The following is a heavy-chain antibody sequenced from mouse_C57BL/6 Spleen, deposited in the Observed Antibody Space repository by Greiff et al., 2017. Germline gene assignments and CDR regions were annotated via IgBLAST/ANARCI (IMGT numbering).Heavy chain of an antibody. V-gene: IGHV1-55*01. CDR2: IYPGSGST. CDR3: AKGTVVAVDWYFDV. J-gene: IGHJ1*03. D-gene: IGHD1-1*01. Sequence: VQLQQPGAELVKPGASVKMSCKASGYTFTSYWITWVKQRPGQGLEWIGDIYPGSGSTNYNEKFKSKATLTVDPSSSTAYMQLSSLTSEDSAVYYCAKGTVVAVDWYFDVWGTGTTDTVSS. CDR1: GYTFTSYW.